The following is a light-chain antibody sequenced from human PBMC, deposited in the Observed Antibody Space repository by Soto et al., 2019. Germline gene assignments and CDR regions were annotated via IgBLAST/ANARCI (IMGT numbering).Light chain of an antibody. V-gene: IGLV7-43*01. CDR1: TGPVTSAHY. J-gene: IGLJ1*01. CDR3: LLYYGGIDV. CDR2: RAD. Sequence: QAVVTQEPSLTVSPGGTVTLTCASSTGPVTSAHYPNWFQQKPGQAPTSLIFRADKKHSWTPARFSGSLLGGKASLTLSTVHPEGEAAYYCLLYYGGIDVFGGGTKVTVL.